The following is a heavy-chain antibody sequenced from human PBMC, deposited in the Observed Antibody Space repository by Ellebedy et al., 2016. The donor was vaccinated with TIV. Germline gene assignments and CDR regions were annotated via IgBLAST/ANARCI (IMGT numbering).Heavy chain of an antibody. CDR2: ISAYNGNT. CDR3: ARGRYSTSSPDL. V-gene: IGHV1-18*04. D-gene: IGHD6-6*01. Sequence: AASVKVSCKASGYTFTSYGISWVRQAPGQGLEWMGWISAYNGNTDYVQNLQGRVTMTTDTSTSTAYMELTSLRSDDTAVYYCARGRYSTSSPDLWGQGTLVTVSS. J-gene: IGHJ5*02. CDR1: GYTFTSYG.